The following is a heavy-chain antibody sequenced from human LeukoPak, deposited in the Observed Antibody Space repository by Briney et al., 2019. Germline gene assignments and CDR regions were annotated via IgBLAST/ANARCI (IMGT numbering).Heavy chain of an antibody. D-gene: IGHD3-10*01. CDR3: VKGPDYYGSGSYLWYMDV. CDR1: GLTFSSYG. V-gene: IGHV3-23*01. J-gene: IGHJ6*03. CDR2: ISGSGGST. Sequence: GGSLRLSCAASGLTFSSYGMSWVRQAPGKGLEWVSAISGSGGSTYYADSVKGRFTVSRDNSKNTMYLQMNSLRAEDTALYYCVKGPDYYGSGSYLWYMDVWGKGTTVIISS.